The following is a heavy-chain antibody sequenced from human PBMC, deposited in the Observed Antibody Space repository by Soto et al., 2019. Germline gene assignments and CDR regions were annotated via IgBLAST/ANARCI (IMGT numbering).Heavy chain of an antibody. CDR1: GFTFSSYG. Sequence: SLRLSCAASGFTFSSYGMHWVRQAPGKGLEWVAVISYDGRNKYYADSVKGRFTIPRDNSKNTLYLQMSSLRPEDTAVYYCVKDGSSGWPYYYGMDVWGQGTTVTVYS. J-gene: IGHJ6*02. CDR3: VKDGSSGWPYYYGMDV. V-gene: IGHV3-30*18. D-gene: IGHD6-19*01. CDR2: ISYDGRNK.